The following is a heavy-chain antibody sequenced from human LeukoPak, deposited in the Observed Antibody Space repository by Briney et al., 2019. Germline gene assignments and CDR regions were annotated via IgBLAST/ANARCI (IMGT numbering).Heavy chain of an antibody. J-gene: IGHJ4*02. V-gene: IGHV3-30*04. CDR3: ARDLESSGWGAFDY. CDR2: ISYDGSNK. CDR1: GFTFSSYA. D-gene: IGHD6-19*01. Sequence: GGSLRLSCAASGFTFSSYAMHWVRQAPGKGLEWVAVISYDGSNKYYADSVKGRFTISRDNSKNTLYLQMNSLRAEDTAVYYCARDLESSGWGAFDYWGQGTLVTVSS.